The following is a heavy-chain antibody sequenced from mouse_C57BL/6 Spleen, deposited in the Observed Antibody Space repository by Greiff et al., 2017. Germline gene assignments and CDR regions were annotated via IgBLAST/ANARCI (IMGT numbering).Heavy chain of an antibody. J-gene: IGHJ2*01. CDR1: GFTFTDYY. CDR3: ARGGYGNSYFDY. Sequence: EVQVVESGGGLVQPGGSLSLSCAASGFTFTDYYMSWVRQPPGKALEWLGFIRNKANGYTTEYSASVKGRFTISRDNSQSILYLQMNALRAEDSATYYCARGGYGNSYFDYWGQGTTLTVSS. D-gene: IGHD2-1*01. CDR2: IRNKANGYTT. V-gene: IGHV7-3*01.